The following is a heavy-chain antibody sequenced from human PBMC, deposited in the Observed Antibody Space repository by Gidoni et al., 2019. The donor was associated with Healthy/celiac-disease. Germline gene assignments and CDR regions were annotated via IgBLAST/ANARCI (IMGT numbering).Heavy chain of an antibody. D-gene: IGHD2-2*01. V-gene: IGHV4-59*08. CDR2: IYYSGST. CDR1: GGSISSYY. Sequence: QVQLQESGPGLVKPSETLSLTCTVSGGSISSYYWSWIRQPPGKGLEWIGYIYYSGSTNYNPSLKSRVTISVDTSKNQFSLKLSPVTAADTAVYYCARRILPVTGYWYFDLWGRGTLVTVSS. J-gene: IGHJ2*01. CDR3: ARRILPVTGYWYFDL.